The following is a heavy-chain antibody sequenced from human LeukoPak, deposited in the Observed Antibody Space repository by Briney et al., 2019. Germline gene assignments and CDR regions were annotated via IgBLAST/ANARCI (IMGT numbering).Heavy chain of an antibody. CDR3: ARVRARYGVVVAATSDY. V-gene: IGHV3-21*01. CDR2: ISSSSNYI. J-gene: IGHJ4*02. D-gene: IGHD2-15*01. CDR1: GFTFSHYS. Sequence: GGSLRLSCAASGFTFSHYSMNWVRQAPGNGLEWVSSISSSSNYIYYADSVKGRFSISRDNAKNSVYLQMNSLIAEDTAVYYCARVRARYGVVVAATSDYWGQGTLVTVSS.